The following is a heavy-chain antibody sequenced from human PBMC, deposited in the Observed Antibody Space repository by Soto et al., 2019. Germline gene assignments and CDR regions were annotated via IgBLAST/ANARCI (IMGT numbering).Heavy chain of an antibody. Sequence: GGSLRLSCAASGFPFKNYWMNWVRQSAGKGLVWIARINDEGSWTTYADSVKGRFTVSRDNSKNTLDMEMNSLGVEDTAVYFCAKDLWVLWFDPWGQGTPVTVSS. CDR3: AKDLWVLWFDP. J-gene: IGHJ5*02. D-gene: IGHD3-16*01. V-gene: IGHV3-74*01. CDR1: GFPFKNYW. CDR2: INDEGSWT.